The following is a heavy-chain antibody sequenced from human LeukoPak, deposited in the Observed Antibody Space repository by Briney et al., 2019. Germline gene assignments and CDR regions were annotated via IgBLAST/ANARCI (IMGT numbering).Heavy chain of an antibody. CDR2: IRAGGCST. V-gene: IGHV3-23*01. D-gene: IGHD4-17*01. J-gene: IGHJ4*02. Sequence: GGSLPLSCAVSGFTFSGHAMSCARPATGRGLVWVSSIRAGGCSTYNTDTVKGRFTISIDNSNTTMYLQMNSLRAKATALYSCARAAMGDYVRFPHDYWGQGTLVTVSS. CDR1: GFTFSGHA. CDR3: ARAAMGDYVRFPHDY.